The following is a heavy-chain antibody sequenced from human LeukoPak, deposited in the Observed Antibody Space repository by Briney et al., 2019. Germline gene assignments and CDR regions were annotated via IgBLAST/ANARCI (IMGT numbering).Heavy chain of an antibody. Sequence: GGSLRLSCAASGFTVSSNYMSWVRQAPGKGLEWVSVIYSGGSTYYADSVKGRFTISRDNSKNTLYLQMNSLRAEDTAVYYCAKSGSSSWFLDYWGQGALVTVSS. V-gene: IGHV3-53*01. CDR2: IYSGGST. D-gene: IGHD6-13*01. CDR3: AKSGSSSWFLDY. CDR1: GFTVSSNY. J-gene: IGHJ4*02.